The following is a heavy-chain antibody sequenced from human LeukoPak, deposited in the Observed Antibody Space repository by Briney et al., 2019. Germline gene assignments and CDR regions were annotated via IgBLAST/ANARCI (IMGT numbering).Heavy chain of an antibody. V-gene: IGHV5-51*01. D-gene: IGHD3-22*01. CDR1: GYSLTNYW. CDR2: IYPGDSDT. Sequence: GESLKISCQASGYSLTNYWIGWVRQMPGKGLEWMGIIYPGDSDTKYSPSFEGQVTISVDKSISTAYLQWSSLKASDTAMYYCARQSTYYYDSSATYWGQGTLVTVSS. J-gene: IGHJ4*02. CDR3: ARQSTYYYDSSATY.